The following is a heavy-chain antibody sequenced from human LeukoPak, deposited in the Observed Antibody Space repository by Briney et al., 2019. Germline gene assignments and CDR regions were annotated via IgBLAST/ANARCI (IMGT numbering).Heavy chain of an antibody. CDR3: ARVGYYYGSGSPRYNWFDP. J-gene: IGHJ5*02. V-gene: IGHV4-4*07. CDR2: IYSSGST. CDR1: GGSISSYY. Sequence: SETLSLTCTVSGGSISSYYWSWIRQPAGKGLEWIGRIYSSGSTTYNPSLKSRVTMSVDTSKNQFSLKLSSVTAADTAVYYCARVGYYYGSGSPRYNWFDPWGQGTLVTVSS. D-gene: IGHD3-10*01.